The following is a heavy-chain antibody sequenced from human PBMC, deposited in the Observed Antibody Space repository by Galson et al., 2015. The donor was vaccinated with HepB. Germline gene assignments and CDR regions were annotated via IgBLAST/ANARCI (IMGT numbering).Heavy chain of an antibody. Sequence: SLRLSCAGSGFIFRSYGIHWVRQAPGKGLEWLAVIYSDGSNKYYADSVKGRFTISRDNSKNTLYLQMTSLRAEDTAVYYCARDRSSGGDCLDHWGQGTLVTVSS. D-gene: IGHD2-21*02. CDR2: IYSDGSNK. CDR3: ARDRSSGGDCLDH. V-gene: IGHV3-33*01. CDR1: GFIFRSYG. J-gene: IGHJ4*02.